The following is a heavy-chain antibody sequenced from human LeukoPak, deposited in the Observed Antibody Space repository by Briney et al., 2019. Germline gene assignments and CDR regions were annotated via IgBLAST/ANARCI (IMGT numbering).Heavy chain of an antibody. CDR2: IYYSGST. Sequence: SETVSLTCTVSGGSISSYYWSWIRQPPGKGLEWIGYIYYSGSTNYNPSLKSRVTISVDTSKNQFSLELSSVTAADTAVYYCARDSLNEVGATQPWGQGTLVSVSS. D-gene: IGHD1-26*01. CDR1: GGSISSYY. CDR3: ARDSLNEVGATQP. J-gene: IGHJ5*02. V-gene: IGHV4-59*01.